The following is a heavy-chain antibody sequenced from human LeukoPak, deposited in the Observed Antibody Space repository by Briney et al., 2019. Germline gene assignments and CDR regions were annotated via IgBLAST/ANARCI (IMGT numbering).Heavy chain of an antibody. Sequence: PSETLSLTCTVSGGSISSSSYYWGWIRQPPGKGLEYIGSIYYSGSTYYNPSLKSRVTMSVDTSKNQFSLKLSSVTAADTAVYYCARVPLYHYDSNGYLFDYWGQGTLVTVSS. V-gene: IGHV4-39*07. CDR2: IYYSGST. CDR1: GGSISSSSYY. J-gene: IGHJ4*02. CDR3: ARVPLYHYDSNGYLFDY. D-gene: IGHD3-22*01.